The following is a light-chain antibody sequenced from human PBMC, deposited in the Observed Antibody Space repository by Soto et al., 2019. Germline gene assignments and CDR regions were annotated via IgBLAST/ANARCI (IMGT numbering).Light chain of an antibody. CDR1: LPISNY. J-gene: IGKJ1*01. CDR3: QQYHGFW. Sequence: DIQMTQSPSSLSASVGDVVTITCRASLPISNYLAWYQQKPGKAPKLLIYDASSLESGVPSRFSGSGSGTEFSLTISNLQPEDFATYYCQQYHGFWFGQGTKVDIK. CDR2: DAS. V-gene: IGKV1-5*01.